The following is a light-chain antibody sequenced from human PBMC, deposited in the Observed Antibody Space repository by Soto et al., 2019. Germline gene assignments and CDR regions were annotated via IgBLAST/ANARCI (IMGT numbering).Light chain of an antibody. J-gene: IGLJ2*01. CDR1: SSEVGGYSY. CDR2: EVS. V-gene: IGLV2-14*01. Sequence: QSALTQPASVSGSPGQSITISCTGTSSEVGGYSYVSWYQQHPGKAPKLMISEVSNRPSGVSNRFSGSKSVNTASLTISGLQAEDASDYACSSFSSSSTHVVFGGGTKRTVL. CDR3: SSFSSSSTHVV.